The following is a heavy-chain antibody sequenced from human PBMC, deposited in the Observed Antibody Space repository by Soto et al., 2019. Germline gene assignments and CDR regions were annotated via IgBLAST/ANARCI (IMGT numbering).Heavy chain of an antibody. J-gene: IGHJ4*02. Sequence: GESLKISCKGSGYNFAGYWNAWGRQMPGKGLELMGIIYPSDSDTRYRPSFQGQVTISADKSISSAYLQWSSLRASDTAMYYCARGGVSTRTFDYWGQGTPVTFSS. D-gene: IGHD3-3*01. V-gene: IGHV5-51*01. CDR3: ARGGVSTRTFDY. CDR1: GYNFAGYW. CDR2: IYPSDSDT.